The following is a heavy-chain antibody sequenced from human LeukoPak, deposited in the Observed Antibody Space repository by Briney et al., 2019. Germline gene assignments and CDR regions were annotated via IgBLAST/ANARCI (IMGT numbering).Heavy chain of an antibody. CDR3: ARDSRSGWGNWFDP. D-gene: IGHD6-19*01. Sequence: PSETLSLTCTVSGGSISSYYWSWIRQPPGKGLEWIGYIYYSGSTSYNPSLKSRVTISVDTSKNQFSLKLSSVTAADTAVYYCARDSRSGWGNWFDPWGQGTLVTVSS. CDR2: IYYSGST. CDR1: GGSISSYY. J-gene: IGHJ5*02. V-gene: IGHV4-59*12.